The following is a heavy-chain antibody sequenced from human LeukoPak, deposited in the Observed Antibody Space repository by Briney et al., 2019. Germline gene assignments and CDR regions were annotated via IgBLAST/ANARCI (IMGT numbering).Heavy chain of an antibody. CDR3: ARGLQAAAGTIDY. CDR2: MNPNSGNT. CDR1: GYTFTSCD. Sequence: ASVKVSCKASGYTFTSCDINWVRQATGQGLEWMGWMNPNSGNTGYAQKFQGRVTMTRNTSISTAYMELSSLRSEDTAVYYCARGLQAAAGTIDYWGQGTLVTVSS. D-gene: IGHD6-13*01. J-gene: IGHJ4*02. V-gene: IGHV1-8*01.